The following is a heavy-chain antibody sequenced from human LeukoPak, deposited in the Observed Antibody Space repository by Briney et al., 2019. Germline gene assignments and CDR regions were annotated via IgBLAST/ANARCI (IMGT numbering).Heavy chain of an antibody. CDR3: STGSPPCYYHYYMDV. CDR1: GFILSSYW. J-gene: IGHJ6*03. Sequence: PGRSLRLSCAASGFILSSYWMHWVRQAPGKGLVWVSRIDADGSGTSYADSVKGRFTISRDNAKNTLFLQMNSLRAEDTAVYYCSTGSPPCYYHYYMDVWGKGSTVTVSS. CDR2: IDADGSGT. V-gene: IGHV3-74*01. D-gene: IGHD3-10*01.